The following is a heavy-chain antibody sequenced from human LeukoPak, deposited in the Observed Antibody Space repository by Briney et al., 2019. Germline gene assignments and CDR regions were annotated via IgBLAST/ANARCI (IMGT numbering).Heavy chain of an antibody. CDR1: GFTFSDYA. D-gene: IGHD3-16*01. CDR2: ISSNGGSI. V-gene: IGHV3-64*01. Sequence: GGSLRLSCAASGFTFSDYAMHWVRQAPGKELEYVSAISSNGGSIHYANSVKGRFTISRDNSKNTLYLQMNSLRAEDTAVYYCAGEYYDYVWGSHRALDYWGQGTLVTVSS. CDR3: AGEYYDYVWGSHRALDY. J-gene: IGHJ4*02.